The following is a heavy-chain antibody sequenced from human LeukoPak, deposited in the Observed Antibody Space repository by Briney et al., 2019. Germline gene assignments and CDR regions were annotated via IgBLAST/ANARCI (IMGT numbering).Heavy chain of an antibody. CDR3: AKDRHTVTTFDY. V-gene: IGHV3-30*18. Sequence: PGGSLRLSCAASGFTFSSFGMHWVRQAPGKGLEWVAVISYDGRNKYYADSVKGRFTIYRDNSKNTVYLQMNSLRPEDTAVYYCAKDRHTVTTFDYWGEGTLVTVSS. D-gene: IGHD4-11*01. J-gene: IGHJ4*02. CDR2: ISYDGRNK. CDR1: GFTFSSFG.